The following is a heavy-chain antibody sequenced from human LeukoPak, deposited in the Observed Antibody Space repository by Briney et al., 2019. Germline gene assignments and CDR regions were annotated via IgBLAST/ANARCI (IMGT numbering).Heavy chain of an antibody. CDR2: MNPKSGGT. V-gene: IGHV1-2*02. CDR3: ARDSLNYYYDSSGYYNWFDP. CDR1: GYTFTGYY. Sequence: ASVKVSCKASGYTFTGYYVHWVRQAPGQGLEWMGWMNPKSGGTNYAQKFQGRVTMTRDTSISTAYMELSRLRSDDTAVYYCARDSLNYYYDSSGYYNWFDPWGQGTLVTVSS. J-gene: IGHJ5*02. D-gene: IGHD3-22*01.